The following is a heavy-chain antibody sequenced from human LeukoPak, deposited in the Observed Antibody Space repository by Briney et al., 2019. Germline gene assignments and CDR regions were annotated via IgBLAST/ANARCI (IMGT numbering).Heavy chain of an antibody. CDR2: IIPIFGTA. CDR3: ARVGRDGYNYWGPFDY. V-gene: IGHV1-69*13. Sequence: SVKVSCKASGGTFSSYAISWVRQAPGQGLEWMGGIIPIFGTANYAQKFQGRVTITADESTSTAYMELSSLRSEDTAVYYCARVGRDGYNYWGPFDYWGQGTLVTVSS. J-gene: IGHJ4*02. CDR1: GGTFSSYA. D-gene: IGHD5-24*01.